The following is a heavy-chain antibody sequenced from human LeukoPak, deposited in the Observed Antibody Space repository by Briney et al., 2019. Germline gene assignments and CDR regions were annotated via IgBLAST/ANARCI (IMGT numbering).Heavy chain of an antibody. D-gene: IGHD3-10*01. V-gene: IGHV3-53*05. Sequence: PGDSLRLTCTLSGFTVTSTHLDWVRQAPGKAPECVALIRDNGNLAYADSVKGRFSVPRDIFNNIVYLQMNSLRPEDSAMYYCTRDRAGSRSSWVEFDLWGPGTLVTVSS. CDR1: GFTVTSTH. CDR2: IRDNGNL. J-gene: IGHJ5*02. CDR3: TRDRAGSRSSWVEFDL.